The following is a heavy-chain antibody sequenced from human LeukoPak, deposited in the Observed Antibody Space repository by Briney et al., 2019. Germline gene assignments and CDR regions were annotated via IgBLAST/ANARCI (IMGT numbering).Heavy chain of an antibody. CDR2: MNPNSGNT. V-gene: IGHV1-8*01. Sequence: ASVKVSCKASGYTFTSYDINWVRQATGQGLEWMGWMNPNSGNTGYAQKFQGRVTMTRNTSISTAYMELSSLRSEDTAVYYCARSIRRYFDWLPRTYHPYYYYGMDVWGQGTTVTVSS. D-gene: IGHD3-9*01. CDR1: GYTFTSYD. J-gene: IGHJ6*02. CDR3: ARSIRRYFDWLPRTYHPYYYYGMDV.